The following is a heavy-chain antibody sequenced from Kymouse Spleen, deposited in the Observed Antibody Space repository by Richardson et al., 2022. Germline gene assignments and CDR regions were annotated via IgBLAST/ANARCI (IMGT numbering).Heavy chain of an antibody. Sequence: EVQLVESGGGLVQPGGSLRLSCAASGFTFSSYAMSWVRQAPGKGLEWVSAISGSGGSTYYADSVKGRFTISRDNSKNTLYLQMNSLRAEDTAVYYCAKVGYCSGGSCYHFDYWGQGTLVTVSS. CDR1: GFTFSSYA. CDR3: AKVGYCSGGSCYHFDY. V-gene: IGHV3-23*04. CDR2: ISGSGGST. D-gene: IGHD2-15*01. J-gene: IGHJ4*02.